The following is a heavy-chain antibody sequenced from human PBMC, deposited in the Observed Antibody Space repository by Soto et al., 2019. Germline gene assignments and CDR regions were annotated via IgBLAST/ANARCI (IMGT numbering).Heavy chain of an antibody. CDR1: GGTFGSYA. Sequence: QVQLVQSGAEVKKPGSSVKVSCKASGGTFGSYAISWVRQAPGQGLEWMGGIIPITATANYAQKFQGRVTITADESTSTASMQLSSLRSEDTAVYYCARSQGSSTSLEIYYYYYYGIDVWGPGTTVTVSS. CDR3: ARSQGSSTSLEIYYYYYYGIDV. CDR2: IIPITATA. V-gene: IGHV1-69*01. J-gene: IGHJ6*02. D-gene: IGHD2-2*01.